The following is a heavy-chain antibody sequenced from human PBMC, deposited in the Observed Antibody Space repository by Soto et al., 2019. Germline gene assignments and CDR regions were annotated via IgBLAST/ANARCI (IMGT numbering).Heavy chain of an antibody. CDR1: GGSISSGGYY. V-gene: IGHV4-31*03. D-gene: IGHD3-9*01. CDR3: ARAGLETTGYYGTFDY. CDR2: IYYSGST. Sequence: TLSLTCTVSGGSISSGGYYWSWIRQHPGKGLEWIGYIYYSGSTYYNPSLKSRVTISVDTSKNQFSLKLSSVTAADTAVYYCARAGLETTGYYGTFDYWGQGTLVTVSS. J-gene: IGHJ4*02.